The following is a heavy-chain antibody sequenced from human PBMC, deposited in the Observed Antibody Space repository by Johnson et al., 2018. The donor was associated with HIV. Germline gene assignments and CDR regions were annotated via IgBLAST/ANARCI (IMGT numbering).Heavy chain of an antibody. CDR1: AFTFSSYA. J-gene: IGHJ3*02. Sequence: QVQLVESGGGVVQPGGSPRLSCAASAFTFSSYAMHWVRQAPGKGLEWVALISSDGSNKYYADSVKGRFTISRDNSKNTLYLQMNSLRAEDTAVFYCARGGLGDWVDAFDIWGQGTMVTVSS. V-gene: IGHV3-30-3*01. CDR2: ISSDGSNK. D-gene: IGHD3-16*01. CDR3: ARGGLGDWVDAFDI.